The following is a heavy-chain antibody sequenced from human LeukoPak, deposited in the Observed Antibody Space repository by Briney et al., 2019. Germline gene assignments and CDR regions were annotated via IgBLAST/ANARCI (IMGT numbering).Heavy chain of an antibody. J-gene: IGHJ4*02. D-gene: IGHD6-13*01. CDR2: ISYDINNK. Sequence: PGGSLRLSCAASGFTFSNYAMSWVRQAPGKGLEWVAVISYDINNKYYADSVKGRFAISRDNSKDTLYLQMNSLRPEDTAVYHCARGTGDTSSWFHDYWGQGTLVTVSS. CDR3: ARGTGDTSSWFHDY. V-gene: IGHV3-30*09. CDR1: GFTFSNYA.